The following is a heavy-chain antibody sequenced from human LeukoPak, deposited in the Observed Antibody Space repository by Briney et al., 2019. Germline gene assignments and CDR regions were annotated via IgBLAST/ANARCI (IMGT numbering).Heavy chain of an antibody. J-gene: IGHJ4*02. V-gene: IGHV3-30*03. CDR2: ISNDGSNK. CDR1: GFIFSTYG. CDR3: ARVGNYSDRDGARGALDY. Sequence: GGSLRLSCAASGFIFSTYGIHWVRQAPGKGLEWVAVISNDGSNKYYADSVKGRFTISRDNSKNTLYPQMTSLRAEDTAVYYCARVGNYSDRDGARGALDYWGQGTLVTVSS. D-gene: IGHD3-22*01.